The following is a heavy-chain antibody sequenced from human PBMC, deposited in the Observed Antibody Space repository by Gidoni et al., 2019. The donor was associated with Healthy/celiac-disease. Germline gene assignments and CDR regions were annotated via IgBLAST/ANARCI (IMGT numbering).Heavy chain of an antibody. J-gene: IGHJ4*02. Sequence: QVQLVESGGGVVQPGRSLRLSCAASGFTFSSYAMHWVRQAPGKGLEWVAVISYDGSNKYYADSVKGRFTISRDNSKNTLYLQMNSLRAEDTAVYYCARDVQPSFGELWPCDYWGQGTLVTVSS. CDR2: ISYDGSNK. V-gene: IGHV3-30-3*01. CDR1: GFTFSSYA. D-gene: IGHD3-10*01. CDR3: ARDVQPSFGELWPCDY.